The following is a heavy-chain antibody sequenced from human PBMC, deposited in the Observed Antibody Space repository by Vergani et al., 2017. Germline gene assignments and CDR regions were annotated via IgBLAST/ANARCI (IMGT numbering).Heavy chain of an antibody. D-gene: IGHD3-22*01. Sequence: QVQLVQSGAEVKKPGASVKVSCKASGYTFTSYDINWVRQATGQGLEWMGWMNPNSGNTGYAQKFQGRVTMTRNTSISTAYMELSSLRSEDTAVYYCAIAYYYDSSGYYLVAGYFDLWGRGTLVTVSS. CDR1: GYTFTSYD. CDR2: MNPNSGNT. V-gene: IGHV1-8*01. CDR3: AIAYYYDSSGYYLVAGYFDL. J-gene: IGHJ2*01.